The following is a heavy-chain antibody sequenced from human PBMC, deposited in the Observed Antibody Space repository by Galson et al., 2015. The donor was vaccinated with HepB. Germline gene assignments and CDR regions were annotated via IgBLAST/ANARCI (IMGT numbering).Heavy chain of an antibody. CDR1: GFTVSSNY. V-gene: IGHV3-66*03. J-gene: IGHJ6*02. Sequence: SLRLSCAASGFTVSSNYMSWVRQAPGKGLEWVSVVYRSGDRFYADSVKGRFTISRDNSKNTLTLQMNSLRPEDTAVYYRAKDQGDDYVNYYYYHGMDLWGRGTTVTVSS. CDR2: VYRSGDR. CDR3: AKDQGDDYVNYYYYHGMDL. D-gene: IGHD4-17*01.